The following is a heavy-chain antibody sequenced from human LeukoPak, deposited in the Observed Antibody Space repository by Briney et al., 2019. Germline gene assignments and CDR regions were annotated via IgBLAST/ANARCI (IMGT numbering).Heavy chain of an antibody. D-gene: IGHD2-15*01. CDR2: IIPIFGTA. CDR1: GYTLTGSY. CDR3: ARDSRRSGGSFYYYYYYMDV. V-gene: IGHV1-69*06. J-gene: IGHJ6*03. Sequence: ASVKVSCKASGYTLTGSYIHWVRQAPGQGLEWMGRIIPIFGTANYAQKFQGRVTITADKSTSTAYMELSSLRSEDTAVYYCARDSRRSGGSFYYYYYYMDVWGKGTTVTVSS.